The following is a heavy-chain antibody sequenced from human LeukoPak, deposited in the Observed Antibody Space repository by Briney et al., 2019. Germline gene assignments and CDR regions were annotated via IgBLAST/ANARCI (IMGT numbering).Heavy chain of an antibody. V-gene: IGHV3-9*01. D-gene: IGHD3-9*01. Sequence: GRSLRLSCATSGFTFDDYAMHWVRQAPGKGLEWVSRISWNSGSIGYADSVKGRFTISRDNAKNSLYLQMNSLRAEDTALYYCAKDGGERYYYYGMDVWGQGTTVTVSS. J-gene: IGHJ6*02. CDR3: AKDGGERYYYYGMDV. CDR2: ISWNSGSI. CDR1: GFTFDDYA.